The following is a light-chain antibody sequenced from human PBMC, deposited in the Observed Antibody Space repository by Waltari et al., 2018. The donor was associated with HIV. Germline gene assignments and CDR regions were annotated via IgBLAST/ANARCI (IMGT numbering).Light chain of an antibody. Sequence: DIQMTQSPSALSASVGDRVTITCRESHDIDNYLAWFQQKAGKAPKSLIYGASILQSGVPSKFSGSGSGSHFTLTINSLQPEDVATYFCQHYNFYPFTFGPGTKV. CDR1: HDIDNY. CDR2: GAS. CDR3: QHYNFYPFT. V-gene: IGKV1-16*02. J-gene: IGKJ3*01.